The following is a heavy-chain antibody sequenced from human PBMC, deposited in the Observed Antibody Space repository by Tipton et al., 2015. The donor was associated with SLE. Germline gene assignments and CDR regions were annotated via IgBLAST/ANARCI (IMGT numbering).Heavy chain of an antibody. V-gene: IGHV4-39*07. Sequence: TLSLTCTVSGGSITSYNQYWGWIRQPPGQRLEYVASLYHSGDTYYNPSLKSRLTISMDTSKNQFSLRLNSVTAADTAVYYCVRINSGASRLFDYWGQGMLVAVSS. D-gene: IGHD1-26*01. CDR2: LYHSGDT. CDR3: VRINSGASRLFDY. CDR1: GGSITSYNQY. J-gene: IGHJ4*02.